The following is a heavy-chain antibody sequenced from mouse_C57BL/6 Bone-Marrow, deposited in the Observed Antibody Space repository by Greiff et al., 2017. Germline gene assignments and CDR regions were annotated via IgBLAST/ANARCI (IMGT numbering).Heavy chain of an antibody. CDR1: GYTFTSYW. D-gene: IGHD1-1*01. J-gene: IGHJ2*01. CDR2: IDPSDSYT. V-gene: IGHV1-59*01. CDR3: ARGDYYGSSYLYYFDY. Sequence: QVQLKQPGAELVRPGTSVKLSCKASGYTFTSYWMHWVKQRPGQGLEWIGVIDPSDSYTNYNQKFKGKATLTVDTSSSTAYMQLSSLTSEDSAVYYCARGDYYGSSYLYYFDYWGKGTTLTVSS.